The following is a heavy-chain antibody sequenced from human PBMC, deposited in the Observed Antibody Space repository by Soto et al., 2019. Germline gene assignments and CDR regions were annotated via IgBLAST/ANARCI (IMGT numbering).Heavy chain of an antibody. D-gene: IGHD3-3*01. CDR2: IYQTGRT. Sequence: QLQLQESGSGLVQPSQTLSLTCTASGGSISTSDYSWTWSLQPPGGGLEWIGSIYQTGRTYVIPSLKSRVTMSLDKSKNQLSLNLTSVTAADTALYYCAREMKIFGVAPGGGVDVWGQGTTVTVSS. CDR1: GGSISTSDYS. J-gene: IGHJ6*02. V-gene: IGHV4-30-2*01. CDR3: AREMKIFGVAPGGGVDV.